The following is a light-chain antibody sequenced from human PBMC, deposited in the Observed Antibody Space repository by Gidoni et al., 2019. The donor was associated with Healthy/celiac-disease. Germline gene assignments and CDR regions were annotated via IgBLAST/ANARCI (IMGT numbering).Light chain of an antibody. J-gene: IGKJ3*01. CDR2: DAS. V-gene: IGKV3-11*01. Sequence: EIVLTQSPATLSLSPGERATLSCRASQSVSSYLAWYQQKPGQAPRLLTYDASNRATGIPARFSGSGSGTDFTLTISSLEPEDFAVYYCQQRSNWPTFGPGTKVDIK. CDR1: QSVSSY. CDR3: QQRSNWPT.